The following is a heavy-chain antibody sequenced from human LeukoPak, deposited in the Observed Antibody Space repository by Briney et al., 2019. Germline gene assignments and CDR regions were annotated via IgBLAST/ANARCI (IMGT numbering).Heavy chain of an antibody. V-gene: IGHV4-39*01. D-gene: IGHD3-22*01. CDR1: GGSISSSSYY. CDR2: IYYSGST. Sequence: SETLSLTCTVSGGSISSSSYYWGWIRQPPGTGLEWIGCIYYSGSTYYNPSLKSRVTISVDTSKNQFSLKLSSVTAADTAVYYCARKQYYYDSSGYSNWFDPWGQGTLVTVSS. J-gene: IGHJ5*02. CDR3: ARKQYYYDSSGYSNWFDP.